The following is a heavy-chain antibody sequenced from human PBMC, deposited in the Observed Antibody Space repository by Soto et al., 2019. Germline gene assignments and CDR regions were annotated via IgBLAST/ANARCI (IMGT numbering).Heavy chain of an antibody. D-gene: IGHD1-26*01. CDR1: GFIFSTYA. CDR3: AKESGSYYGCFDP. Sequence: PGGSLRLSCAASGFIFSTYAMSWVRQAPGKGLEWVSEISGSGGSTHYADSVRGRFTISRDNSKNTLFLQMNSLRAEDTAVYYCAKESGSYYGCFDPWGQGTLVTVSS. V-gene: IGHV3-23*01. J-gene: IGHJ5*02. CDR2: ISGSGGST.